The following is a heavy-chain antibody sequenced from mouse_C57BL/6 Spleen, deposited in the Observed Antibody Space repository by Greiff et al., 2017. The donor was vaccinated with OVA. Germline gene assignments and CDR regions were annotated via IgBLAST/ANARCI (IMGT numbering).Heavy chain of an antibody. Sequence: QVQLQQPGAELVRPGSSVKLSCKASGYTFTSYWMHWVKQRPIQGLEWIGNIDPYDSETHYNQKFKDKATLTVDKSSSTAYMQLSSLASEDSADYYCASDENFDYWGQGTTLTVSS. CDR3: ASDENFDY. CDR2: IDPYDSET. V-gene: IGHV1-52*01. J-gene: IGHJ2*01. CDR1: GYTFTSYW. D-gene: IGHD2-3*01.